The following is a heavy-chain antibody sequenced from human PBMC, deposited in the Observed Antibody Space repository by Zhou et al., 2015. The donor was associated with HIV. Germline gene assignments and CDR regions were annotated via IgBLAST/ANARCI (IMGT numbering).Heavy chain of an antibody. CDR2: IIPVFGTA. Sequence: QVQLVQSGAEVKKPGSSVKVSCLASGATFGYYAISWVRQAPGQGLEWMGGIIPVFGTANYAQKFQGRVSITADRSTSTAYMELRSLRSEDTAVYYCATSGQIAVRRFDYWGQGTLVTVSS. D-gene: IGHD2/OR15-2a*01. J-gene: IGHJ4*02. CDR3: ATSGQIAVRRFDY. CDR1: GATFGYYA. V-gene: IGHV1-69*06.